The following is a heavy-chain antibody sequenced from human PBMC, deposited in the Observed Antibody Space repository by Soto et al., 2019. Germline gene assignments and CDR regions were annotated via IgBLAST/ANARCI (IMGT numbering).Heavy chain of an antibody. CDR2: IYWDDNK. CDR3: AHRIVTNNWFDP. D-gene: IGHD3-22*01. CDR1: GFSLSTGGVG. Sequence: QITLKESGPTLVKPTQTLTLTRTFSGFSLSTGGVGVGWIRQPPGKALEWLALIYWDDNKRYSPSLNSRLTITKDTSKNQVVLTMTNMDPVDTATYFCAHRIVTNNWFDPWGQGTLVTVSS. V-gene: IGHV2-5*02. J-gene: IGHJ5*02.